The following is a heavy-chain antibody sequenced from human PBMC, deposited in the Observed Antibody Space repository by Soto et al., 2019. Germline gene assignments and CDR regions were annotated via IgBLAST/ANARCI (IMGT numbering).Heavy chain of an antibody. CDR1: GFTFSDYY. V-gene: IGHV3-11*01. Sequence: PGGSLRLSCAASGFTFSDYYMSWIRQAPGKGLEWVSYISSSGSTIYYADSVKGRFTISRDNAKNSLYLQMNSLRAEDTAVYYCARDSPTPPSTIFGVVPPYYYYGMDVWGQGTTVTVSS. CDR3: ARDSPTPPSTIFGVVPPYYYYGMDV. J-gene: IGHJ6*02. D-gene: IGHD3-3*01. CDR2: ISSSGSTI.